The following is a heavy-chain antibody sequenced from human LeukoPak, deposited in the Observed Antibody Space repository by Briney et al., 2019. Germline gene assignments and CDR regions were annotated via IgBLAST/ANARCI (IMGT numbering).Heavy chain of an antibody. Sequence: SETLSLTCTVSGASISSSTYYWGWIRQPPGKGLEWIGSASYSGNTYYNPSLKSRVTISVDKSKNQFSLKLSSVTAADTAVYYCASLYCSGGSCYSGLGYWGQGTLVTVSS. CDR1: GASISSSTYY. V-gene: IGHV4-39*07. CDR3: ASLYCSGGSCYSGLGY. CDR2: ASYSGNT. J-gene: IGHJ4*02. D-gene: IGHD2-15*01.